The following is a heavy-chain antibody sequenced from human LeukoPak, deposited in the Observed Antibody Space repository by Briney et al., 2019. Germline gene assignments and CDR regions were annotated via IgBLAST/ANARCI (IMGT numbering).Heavy chain of an antibody. Sequence: ASVKVSCKASGYTFTGYYMHWVRQAPGQGLEWMGWINPNSGGTNYAQKFQGRVTMTRDTSISTAYMELSRLRSEDTAVYYCARDRRVVEAFDIWGQGTMVTVSS. CDR3: ARDRRVVEAFDI. CDR2: INPNSGGT. CDR1: GYTFTGYY. V-gene: IGHV1-2*02. D-gene: IGHD2-15*01. J-gene: IGHJ3*02.